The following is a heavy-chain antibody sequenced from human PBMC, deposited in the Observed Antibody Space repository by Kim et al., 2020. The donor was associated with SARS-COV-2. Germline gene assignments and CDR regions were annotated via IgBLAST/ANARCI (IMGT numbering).Heavy chain of an antibody. CDR2: ISYDGSNK. CDR3: ARAGGYYDSSCYYWYRPTRCLYGMDV. CDR1: GFTFSSYA. V-gene: IGHV3-30-3*01. Sequence: GGSLRLSCAASGFTFSSYAMHWVRQAPGKGLEWVAVISYDGSNKYYAASVKGRFTISRDNSKNTLYLQMNSLRAEDTAVYYCARAGGYYDSSCYYWYRPTRCLYGMDVWGQGTTVSVSS. D-gene: IGHD3-22*01. J-gene: IGHJ6*02.